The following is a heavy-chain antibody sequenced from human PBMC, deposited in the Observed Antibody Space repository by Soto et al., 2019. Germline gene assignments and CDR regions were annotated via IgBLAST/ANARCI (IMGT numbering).Heavy chain of an antibody. V-gene: IGHV5-51*01. D-gene: IGHD4-17*01. CDR1: GYSFTSYW. CDR2: IYPGDSDT. CDR3: ARQGHDYGDYVSYFDY. J-gene: IGHJ4*02. Sequence: GESLKISCKGSGYSFTSYWIGWVRQMPGKGLEWMGIIYPGDSDTRYSPSFQGQVTISADKSISTAYLQWSSLKASDTAMYYCARQGHDYGDYVSYFDYWGQGTLVTVSS.